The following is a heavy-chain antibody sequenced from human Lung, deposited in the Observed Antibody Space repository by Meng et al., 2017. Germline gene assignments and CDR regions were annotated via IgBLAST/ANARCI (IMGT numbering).Heavy chain of an antibody. Sequence: GQLQAVGAGLLKPSETLSLTCVVSGGSFSDYYWSWIRQPPGKGLEWIGEINHSGSTNYNPSLESRATISVDTSQNNLSLKLSSVTAVDSAVYYCARGPTTMAHDFDYWGQGTLVTVSS. CDR3: ARGPTTMAHDFDY. J-gene: IGHJ4*02. CDR1: GGSFSDYY. CDR2: INHSGST. D-gene: IGHD4-11*01. V-gene: IGHV4-34*01.